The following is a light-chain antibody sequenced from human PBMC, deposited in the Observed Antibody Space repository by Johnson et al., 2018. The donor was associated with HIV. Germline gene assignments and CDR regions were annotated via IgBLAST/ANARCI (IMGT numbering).Light chain of an antibody. CDR1: YSNIGNNY. CDR2: DND. V-gene: IGLV1-51*01. CDR3: GTWDSSLSAGV. Sequence: HSVLTQPPSVSAAPGQKVTISCSGSYSNIGNNYVSWYQQVPGTAPKLLIYDNDKRPSGIPDRFSASKSGTSATLVITGLQTGDEADYYCGTWDSSLSAGVFGAGTKVTVL. J-gene: IGLJ1*01.